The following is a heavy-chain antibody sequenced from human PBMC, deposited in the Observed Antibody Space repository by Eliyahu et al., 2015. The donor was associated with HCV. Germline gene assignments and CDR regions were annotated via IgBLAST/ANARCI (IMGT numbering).Heavy chain of an antibody. J-gene: IGHJ4*02. D-gene: IGHD4-23*01. CDR2: IYHPGST. V-gene: IGHV4-39*01. CDR1: GGSISSSGNF. CDR3: ARSSGLLRWPFDY. Sequence: QLRLQESGPGLVKPSETLSLTCTVSGGSISSSGNFWGWIRQSPGKGLEWIGSIYHPGSTYYNPSLKSRVTMSVDTSKNQFSLMLSSVTAADTAVYYCARSSGLLRWPFDYWGQGTLVTVSS.